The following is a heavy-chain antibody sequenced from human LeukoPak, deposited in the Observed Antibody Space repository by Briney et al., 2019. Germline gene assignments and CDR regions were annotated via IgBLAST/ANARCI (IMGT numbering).Heavy chain of an antibody. CDR2: ISWNGGYI. CDR3: AKDLGQEIAVVPPAFRSYYYGMDV. D-gene: IGHD2-2*01. CDR1: GFTFEDYA. V-gene: IGHV3-9*01. J-gene: IGHJ6*02. Sequence: GGSLRLSCAASGFTFEDYAMHWVRQAPGKGLEWISGISWNGGYIAYADPAKGRVTISRDNAKSSLFLQISSLRAEDTALYYCAKDLGQEIAVVPPAFRSYYYGMDVWGQGTTVIVSS.